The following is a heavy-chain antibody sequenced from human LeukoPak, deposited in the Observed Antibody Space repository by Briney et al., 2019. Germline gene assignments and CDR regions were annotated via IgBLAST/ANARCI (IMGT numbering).Heavy chain of an antibody. CDR1: GGSISSYY. D-gene: IGHD4-17*01. V-gene: IGHV4-59*01. CDR2: IYYSGST. J-gene: IGHJ4*02. Sequence: SETLSLTCTVSGGSISSYYWSWIRQPPGRGLEWIGYIYYSGSTNYNPSLKSRVTISVDTSKNQFSLKLSSVTAADTAVYYCARVMEDYGDYDYWGQGTLVTVSS. CDR3: ARVMEDYGDYDY.